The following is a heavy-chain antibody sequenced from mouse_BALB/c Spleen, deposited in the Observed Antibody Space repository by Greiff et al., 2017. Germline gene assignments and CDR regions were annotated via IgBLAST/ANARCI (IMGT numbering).Heavy chain of an antibody. CDR2: INSNGGST. CDR3: AREYYGSSYENAMDY. V-gene: IGHV5-6-3*01. CDR1: GFTFSSYG. J-gene: IGHJ4*01. Sequence: EVQLVESGGGLVQPGGSLKLSCAASGFTFSSYGMSWVRQTPDKRLELVATINSNGGSTYYPDSVKGRFTISRDNAKNTLYLQMSSLKSEDTAMYYCAREYYGSSYENAMDYWGQGTSVTVSS. D-gene: IGHD1-1*01.